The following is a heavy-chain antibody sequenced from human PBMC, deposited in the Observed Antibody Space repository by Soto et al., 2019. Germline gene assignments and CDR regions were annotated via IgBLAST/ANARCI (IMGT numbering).Heavy chain of an antibody. Sequence: ASVKVSCKASGFTFTSSAVQWVRQARGQRLEWIGWIVVGSGNTNYAQKFQERVTITRDMSTSTVYMELSSLRSEDTAVYYCAADLDIVVVPAAHYYYGMDVWGQGTTVTVSS. J-gene: IGHJ6*02. D-gene: IGHD2-2*03. V-gene: IGHV1-58*01. CDR1: GFTFTSSA. CDR2: IVVGSGNT. CDR3: AADLDIVVVPAAHYYYGMDV.